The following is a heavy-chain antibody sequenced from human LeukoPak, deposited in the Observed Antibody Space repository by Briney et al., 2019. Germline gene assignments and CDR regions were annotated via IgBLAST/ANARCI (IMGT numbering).Heavy chain of an antibody. CDR2: INPSGGST. J-gene: IGHJ5*02. CDR3: ARDASRGYQLLLGWFDP. CDR1: GGTFNNYA. Sequence: EASVKVSCKASGGTFNNYAISWVRQAPGQGLEWMGIINPSGGSTSYAQKFQGRVTMTRDTSTSTVYMELSSLRSEDTAVYYCARDASRGYQLLLGWFDPWGQGTLVTVSS. D-gene: IGHD2-2*01. V-gene: IGHV1-46*02.